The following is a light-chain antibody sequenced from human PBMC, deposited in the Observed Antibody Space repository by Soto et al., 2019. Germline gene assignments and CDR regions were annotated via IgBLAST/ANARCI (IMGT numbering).Light chain of an antibody. V-gene: IGKV2-30*01. CDR1: QSLVYSDGNTY. Sequence: DVVMTQSPLSLPVTLGQPASISCRSSQSLVYSDGNTYLNWFQQRPGQSPRRLIYKVSNRDPGVQDRFSGSGSGTDFTLKISRVEADDVGVYYCMQGSHWPRTFDQGTKVDLK. J-gene: IGKJ1*01. CDR2: KVS. CDR3: MQGSHWPRT.